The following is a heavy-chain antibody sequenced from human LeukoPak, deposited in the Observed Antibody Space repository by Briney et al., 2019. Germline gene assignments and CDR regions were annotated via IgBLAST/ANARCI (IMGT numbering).Heavy chain of an antibody. D-gene: IGHD1-26*01. J-gene: IGHJ4*02. Sequence: SETLSLTCTVPGGSISSYYWSWIRQPPGKGLEWIGYIYYSGSTNYNPSLKSRVTISVDTSKNQFSLKLSSVTAADTAVYYCARGGGIVGATTFDYWGQGTLVTVSS. V-gene: IGHV4-59*01. CDR3: ARGGGIVGATTFDY. CDR2: IYYSGST. CDR1: GGSISSYY.